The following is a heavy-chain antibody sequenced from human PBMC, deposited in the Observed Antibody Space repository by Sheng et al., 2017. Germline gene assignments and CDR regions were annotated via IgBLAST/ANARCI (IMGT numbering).Heavy chain of an antibody. CDR2: IRYDGSNK. V-gene: IGHV3-30*02. CDR3: AKDGDLGYCTGGVCYGGTYYFDY. D-gene: IGHD2-8*02. Sequence: QVQLVESGGGVVQPGGSLRLSCAASGFTFSSYGMHWVRQAPGKGLEWVAFIRYDGSNKYYADSVKGRFTISRDNSKNTLYLQMNSLRAEDTAVYYCAKDGDLGYCTGGVCYGGTYYFDYWGQGTLVTVSS. J-gene: IGHJ4*02. CDR1: GFTFSSYG.